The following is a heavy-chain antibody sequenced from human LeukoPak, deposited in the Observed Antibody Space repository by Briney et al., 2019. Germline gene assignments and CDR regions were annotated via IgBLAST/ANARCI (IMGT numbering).Heavy chain of an antibody. CDR1: GDSISSSPYY. CDR3: ARRYSYSSLPDY. V-gene: IGHV4-39*01. J-gene: IGHJ4*02. D-gene: IGHD6-19*01. Sequence: PSETLSLTCTVSGDSISSSPYYWGWIRQPPGKGLEWIGSIYYTGSTYYNPSLKSRDTISVDTSKNQFSLKLSSVTAADTAVYYCARRYSYSSLPDYWGQGTLVTVSS. CDR2: IYYTGST.